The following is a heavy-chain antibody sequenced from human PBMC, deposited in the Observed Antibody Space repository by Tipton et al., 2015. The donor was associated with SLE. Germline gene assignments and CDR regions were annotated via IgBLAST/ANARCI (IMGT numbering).Heavy chain of an antibody. V-gene: IGHV4-61*01. J-gene: IGHJ4*02. D-gene: IGHD3-22*01. CDR3: ARQDSSGYWSFDY. CDR2: IYYSGST. Sequence: SLTCTVSGGSVSSGSYYWSWIRQPPGKGLEWIGYIYYSGSTNYNPSLKSRVTISVDTSKNQFSLKLSSVTAADTAVYYCARQDSSGYWSFDYWGQGTLVTVSS. CDR1: GGSVSSGSYY.